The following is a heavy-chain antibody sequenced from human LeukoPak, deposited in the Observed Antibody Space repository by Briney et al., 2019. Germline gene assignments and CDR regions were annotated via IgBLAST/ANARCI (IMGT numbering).Heavy chain of an antibody. Sequence: SETLSLTCTVSGGSISSYYWSWIRQPPGKGLEWIGYIYYSGSTNYNPSLKSRVTISVDTSKDQFSLKLSSVTAADTAVYYCARYARPYYDILTGYPPKPYYFDYWGQGTLVTVSS. CDR2: IYYSGST. CDR3: ARYARPYYDILTGYPPKPYYFDY. CDR1: GGSISSYY. J-gene: IGHJ4*02. D-gene: IGHD3-9*01. V-gene: IGHV4-59*01.